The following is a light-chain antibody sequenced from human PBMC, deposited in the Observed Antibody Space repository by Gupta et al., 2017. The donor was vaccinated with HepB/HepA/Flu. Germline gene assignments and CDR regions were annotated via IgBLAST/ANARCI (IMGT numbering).Light chain of an antibody. CDR2: DKI. Sequence: SSELTQDPTVSVALGQTVRITCQGDSLRNYYTSWYQQKPGQAPVLVIYDKINRHSGIPDRFSGSSSGTTASLTITGAQAEDEADYYCNFRATSSNTHVVFGGGTKLTVL. V-gene: IGLV3-19*01. CDR1: SLRNYY. J-gene: IGLJ2*01. CDR3: NFRATSSNTHVV.